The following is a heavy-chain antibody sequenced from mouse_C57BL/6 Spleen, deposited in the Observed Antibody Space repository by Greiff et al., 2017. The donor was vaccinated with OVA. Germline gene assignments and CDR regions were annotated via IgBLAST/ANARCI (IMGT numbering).Heavy chain of an antibody. Sequence: EVQLQQPGAELVKPGASVKLSCKASGYTFTSYWMHWVKQRPGRGLEWIGRIDPEDGETKYAPKFQGKATITADTSSNTAYLQLSSLTSEDTAVYYCARTYYSNYGYFDYWGQGTTLTVSS. D-gene: IGHD2-5*01. J-gene: IGHJ2*01. CDR3: ARTYYSNYGYFDY. V-gene: IGHV14-2*01. CDR1: GYTFTSYW. CDR2: IDPEDGET.